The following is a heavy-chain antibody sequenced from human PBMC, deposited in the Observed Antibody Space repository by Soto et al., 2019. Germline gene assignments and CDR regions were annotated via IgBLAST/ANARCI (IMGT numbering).Heavy chain of an antibody. V-gene: IGHV1-69*01. CDR1: GGTFSTYA. D-gene: IGHD1-26*01. Sequence: QVQLVQSGAEVKKPGSSVKVSCKASGGTFSTYAITWVRQAPGQGLEWLGGIIPIFGTTDYARKFQGRVTITAAESTSTVFIELSSLTSEDTAVYYCARGVGAYDLDYWGQGNLATVSS. CDR2: IIPIFGTT. CDR3: ARGVGAYDLDY. J-gene: IGHJ4*02.